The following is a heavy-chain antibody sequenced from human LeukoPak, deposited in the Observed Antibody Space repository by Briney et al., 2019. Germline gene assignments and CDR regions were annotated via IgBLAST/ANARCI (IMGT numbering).Heavy chain of an antibody. J-gene: IGHJ3*02. CDR1: GYSISSGYY. V-gene: IGHV4-38-2*02. D-gene: IGHD3-9*01. CDR2: IYHSGST. Sequence: SETLSLTCTVSGYSISSGYYWGWIRQPPGKGLEWIGSIYHSGSTYYNPSLKSRVTISVDTSKNQFSLKLSSVTAADTAVYYCAKDPPDIYSLDAFDIWGQGTMVTVSS. CDR3: AKDPPDIYSLDAFDI.